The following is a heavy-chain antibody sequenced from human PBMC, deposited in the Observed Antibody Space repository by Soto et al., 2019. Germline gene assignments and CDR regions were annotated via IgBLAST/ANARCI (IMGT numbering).Heavy chain of an antibody. CDR3: AKEPDYGDYVPQNYFDY. D-gene: IGHD4-17*01. CDR2: ISGSGGST. J-gene: IGHJ4*02. V-gene: IGHV3-23*01. Sequence: EVQLLESGGGLVQPGGSLRLSCAASGFTFSSYAMSWVRQAPGKGLEWVSAISGSGGSTYYADSVKGRFTISRDNSKNTLYLQMNSLRAEDTAVYYCAKEPDYGDYVPQNYFDYWGQGTLVTVSS. CDR1: GFTFSSYA.